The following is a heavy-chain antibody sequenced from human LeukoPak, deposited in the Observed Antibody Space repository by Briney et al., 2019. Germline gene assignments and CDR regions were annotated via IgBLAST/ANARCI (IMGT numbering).Heavy chain of an antibody. CDR2: ISSTSTYT. Sequence: GGSLRLSCAASGFSFSDYYMSWIRQAPGKGLEWISDISSTSTYTNYADSVKGRFTISRDNARNSVYLEMNSLRAEDTAVYYCARSDFGDYFDYWGQGTLLTVSS. CDR3: ARSDFGDYFDY. V-gene: IGHV3-11*03. CDR1: GFSFSDYY. D-gene: IGHD3-10*01. J-gene: IGHJ4*02.